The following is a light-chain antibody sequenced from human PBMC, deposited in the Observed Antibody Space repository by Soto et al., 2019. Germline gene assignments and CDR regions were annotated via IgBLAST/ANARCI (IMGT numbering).Light chain of an antibody. CDR1: SSDVGGYNY. CDR3: ASFAGSISL. CDR2: EVT. Sequence: QSALTQPPSASGSPGQSVTISCTGTSSDVGGYNYVSWYQQHPGKAPKVMIYEVTKRPSGVPDRFSGSKSDNTASLTVSGLQAEDEADYYCASFAGSISLFGGGTKLTVL. J-gene: IGLJ2*01. V-gene: IGLV2-8*01.